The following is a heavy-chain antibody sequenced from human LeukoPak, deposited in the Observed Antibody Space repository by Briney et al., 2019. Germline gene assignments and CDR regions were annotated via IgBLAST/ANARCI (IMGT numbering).Heavy chain of an antibody. V-gene: IGHV4-34*01. CDR1: GGSFSGYY. CDR3: ARSSGYDILTGYFGP. D-gene: IGHD3-9*01. J-gene: IGHJ5*02. CDR2: INHSGST. Sequence: KPSETLSLTCAVYGGSFSGYYWSWIRQPPGKGLEWIGEINHSGSTNYNPSLKSRVTISVDTSKNQFSPKLSSVTAADTAVYYCARSSGYDILTGYFGPWGQGTLVTVSS.